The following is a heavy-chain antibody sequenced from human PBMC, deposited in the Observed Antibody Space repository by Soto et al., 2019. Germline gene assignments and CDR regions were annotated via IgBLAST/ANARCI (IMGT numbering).Heavy chain of an antibody. CDR2: ISGSSGYI. D-gene: IGHD1-7*01. V-gene: IGHV3-21*01. CDR3: ARDLLTGTTGYDY. CDR1: GFTFSSYT. J-gene: IGHJ4*02. Sequence: PGGSLRLSCAASGFTFSSYTMNWVRQAPGKGLEWVSSISGSSGYIYYADSLKGRFTISRDNAKNSLYLQMNSLRAEDTAVYYCARDLLTGTTGYDYWGQGTLVTVSS.